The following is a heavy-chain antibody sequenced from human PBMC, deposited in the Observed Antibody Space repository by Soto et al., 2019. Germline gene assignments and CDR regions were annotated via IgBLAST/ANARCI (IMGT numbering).Heavy chain of an antibody. CDR2: ISGSGGST. CDR1: GFTFSSYG. V-gene: IGHV3-23*01. Sequence: EVQLLESGGDLVQPGGSLRLSCAASGFTFSSYGMSWVRQAPGKGLEWVSGISGSGGSTYNADSVKGRVTISRDNSKNPLYLQMNSLRAEDRAVYYCARAEDFHYYTYALDVWGQGTTVTVSS. CDR3: ARAEDFHYYTYALDV. J-gene: IGHJ6*02. D-gene: IGHD3-3*01.